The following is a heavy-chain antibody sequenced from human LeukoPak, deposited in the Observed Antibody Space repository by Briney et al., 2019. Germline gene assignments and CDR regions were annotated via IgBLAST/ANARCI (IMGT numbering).Heavy chain of an antibody. Sequence: QPGGSLRLSCAASGFTFSSYGMHWVRQAPGKGLEWVAFIRNDESNKYYADSVKGRFTISRDNSKNTLYLEMDSLRADDTAVYSCAKDPPSVVANAFHIWGQGTMVTVSS. J-gene: IGHJ3*02. CDR1: GFTFSSYG. V-gene: IGHV3-30*02. D-gene: IGHD5-12*01. CDR3: AKDPPSVVANAFHI. CDR2: IRNDESNK.